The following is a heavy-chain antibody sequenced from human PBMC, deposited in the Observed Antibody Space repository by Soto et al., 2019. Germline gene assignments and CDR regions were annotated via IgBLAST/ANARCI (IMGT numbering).Heavy chain of an antibody. CDR1: GYTFTSYG. V-gene: IGHV1-18*01. Sequence: ASVKVSCKASGYTFTSYGISWVRQAPGQGLEWMGWISAHNGNTNYAQKLQGRVTMTTDTSTSTAYMELRSLRSDDTAVYYCARDTGVLLRRPPNWFDPWGQGTLVTVSS. CDR2: ISAHNGNT. D-gene: IGHD3-10*01. CDR3: ARDTGVLLRRPPNWFDP. J-gene: IGHJ5*02.